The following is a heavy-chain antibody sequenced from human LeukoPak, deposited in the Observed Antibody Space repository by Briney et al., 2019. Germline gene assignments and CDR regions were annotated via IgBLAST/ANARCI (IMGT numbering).Heavy chain of an antibody. CDR1: GSIFSRYT. D-gene: IGHD4-23*01. CDR2: ISATSAYI. J-gene: IGHJ4*02. Sequence: GGSLRLSCVTSGSIFSRYTMNWVRQAPGKGLEWVSSISATSAYIFYAASVKGRFTISRDNAKNSLFLQMNSLRADDTAVYYCARAGNLDNWGQGTLVTVSS. CDR3: ARAGNLDN. V-gene: IGHV3-21*01.